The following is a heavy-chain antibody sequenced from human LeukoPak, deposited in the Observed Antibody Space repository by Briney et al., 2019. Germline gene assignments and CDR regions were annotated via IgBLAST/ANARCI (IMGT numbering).Heavy chain of an antibody. CDR2: INPNSGGT. V-gene: IGHV1-2*02. Sequence: ASVKVSCKASGYTFTGYYMHWVRQAPGQGLEWMGWINPNSGGTNYAQKFQGRVTMTRDTSISTAYMELSRLRSDDTAVYYCAESYGSGSPFDYWGQGTLVTVSS. D-gene: IGHD3-10*01. CDR1: GYTFTGYY. J-gene: IGHJ4*02. CDR3: AESYGSGSPFDY.